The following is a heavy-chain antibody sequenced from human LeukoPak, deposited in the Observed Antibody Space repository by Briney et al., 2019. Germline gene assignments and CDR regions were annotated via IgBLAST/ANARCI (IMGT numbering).Heavy chain of an antibody. CDR2: INYSGST. D-gene: IGHD6-19*01. Sequence: PPETPSLTRTVSGVSICIYYWSWIPQPPGEGLEWIGYINYSGSTNYNPSLKSRVTISVDTSRNQLSLKLTSVTAADTAVYYCARATDSNGWLFDYWGQGTLVTVSS. V-gene: IGHV4-59*01. CDR1: GVSICIYY. CDR3: ARATDSNGWLFDY. J-gene: IGHJ4*02.